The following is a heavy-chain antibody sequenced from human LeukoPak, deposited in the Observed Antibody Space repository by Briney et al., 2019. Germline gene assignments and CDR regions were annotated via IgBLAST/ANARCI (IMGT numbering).Heavy chain of an antibody. V-gene: IGHV3-30-3*01. CDR1: GFTFSSYA. Sequence: GGSLRLSCAASGFTFSSYAMHWVRQAPGKGLEWVAVISYDGSNKYYADSVKGRFTISRDNSKNTLYLQMNSLRAEDTAVYYCAGQNCSGGSCYRWLGYSYGSFDYWGQGTLVTVSS. D-gene: IGHD2-15*01. CDR3: AGQNCSGGSCYRWLGYSYGSFDY. CDR2: ISYDGSNK. J-gene: IGHJ4*02.